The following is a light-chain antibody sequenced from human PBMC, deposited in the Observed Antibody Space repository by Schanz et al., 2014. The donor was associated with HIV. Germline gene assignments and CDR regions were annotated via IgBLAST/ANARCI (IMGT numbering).Light chain of an antibody. CDR3: QSYDSSNQV. V-gene: IGLV6-57*04. CDR1: SGSTASPF. J-gene: IGLJ2*01. CDR2: EDN. Sequence: NFMLTQPHSVSGSPGKTVTISCTRSSGSTASPFVQWRQQPPGRAPTTVIYEDNQRPSGVPDRFSGSIDSSSNSASLTISGLKTEDEADYYCQSYDSSNQVFGGGTKLTVL.